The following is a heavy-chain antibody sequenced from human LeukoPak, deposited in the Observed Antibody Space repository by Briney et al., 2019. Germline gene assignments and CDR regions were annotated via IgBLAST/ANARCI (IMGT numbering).Heavy chain of an antibody. Sequence: SETLSLTCTVSGGSISSSSYYWGWIRQPPGKGLEWIGSIYYSGSTYYNPSLKSRVTISVDTSKNQFSLKLSSVTAADTAVYYCARAVTGDYSYYYYMDVWGKGTTVTVSS. CDR2: IYYSGST. J-gene: IGHJ6*03. CDR3: ARAVTGDYSYYYYMDV. CDR1: GGSISSSSYY. V-gene: IGHV4-39*07. D-gene: IGHD4-11*01.